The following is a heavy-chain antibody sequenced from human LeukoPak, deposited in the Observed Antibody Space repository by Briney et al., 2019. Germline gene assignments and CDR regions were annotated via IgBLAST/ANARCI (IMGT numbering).Heavy chain of an antibody. CDR2: IKNDGSET. CDR3: VKNDGWFHLAQ. J-gene: IGHJ4*02. CDR1: GFNFRDHW. V-gene: IGHV3-7*03. D-gene: IGHD6-19*01. Sequence: GGSLRLSCAVSGFNFRDHWMDWVRQAPGKGLQWVGHIKNDGSETYYLDSLKGRFSISRDNTNNALYLQMNSLRVEDTAVYYCVKNDGWFHLAQWGQGTLVTVSS.